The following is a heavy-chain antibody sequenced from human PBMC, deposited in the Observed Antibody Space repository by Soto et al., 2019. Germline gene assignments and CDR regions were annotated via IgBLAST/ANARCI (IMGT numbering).Heavy chain of an antibody. Sequence: QVQLVQSWAEVRKPGASVKVSCKPSGYTFNTYYLHWLRQAPGQALEWMGVIHPSGGGTTYAQKFLGRVTVTRDTSTTTVFMELSSLRSDDTAVYYCARGGHIAVVTASFDYWGQGTLVTVSS. CDR1: GYTFNTYY. J-gene: IGHJ4*02. V-gene: IGHV1-46*02. CDR3: ARGGHIAVVTASFDY. CDR2: IHPSGGGT. D-gene: IGHD2-21*02.